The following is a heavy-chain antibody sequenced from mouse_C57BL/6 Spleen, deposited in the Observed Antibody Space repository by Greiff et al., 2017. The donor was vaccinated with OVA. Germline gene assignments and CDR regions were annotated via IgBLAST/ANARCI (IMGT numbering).Heavy chain of an antibody. V-gene: IGHV5-6*01. CDR3: AKIGSGWFAY. D-gene: IGHD1-1*01. CDR2: ISSGGSYT. Sequence: DVQLVESGGDLVKPGGSLKLSCAASGFTFSSYGMSWVRQTPDKRLEWVATISSGGSYTYYPDSVKGRFTISRDNAKNTLYLQMSSLKSEDTAMYYCAKIGSGWFAYWGQGTLVTVSA. J-gene: IGHJ3*01. CDR1: GFTFSSYG.